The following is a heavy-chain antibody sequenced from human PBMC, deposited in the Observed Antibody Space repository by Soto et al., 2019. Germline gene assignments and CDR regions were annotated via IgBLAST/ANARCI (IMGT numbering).Heavy chain of an antibody. CDR2: IYYSGST. CDR1: GGSISSSSYY. CDR3: GFGVPKYYYYYGMDV. D-gene: IGHD3-10*01. Sequence: QLQLQESGPGLVKPSETLSLTCTVSGGSISSSSYYWGWIRQPPGKGLEWIGSIYYSGSTYYNPSLKSRVTISVDTSKNQFSLKLSSVTAADTAVYYCGFGVPKYYYYYGMDVWGQGTTVTVSS. J-gene: IGHJ6*02. V-gene: IGHV4-39*01.